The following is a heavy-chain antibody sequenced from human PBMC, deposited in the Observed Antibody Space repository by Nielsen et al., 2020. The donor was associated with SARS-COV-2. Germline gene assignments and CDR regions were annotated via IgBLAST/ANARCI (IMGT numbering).Heavy chain of an antibody. CDR1: GYTFTSYA. CDR3: AIWTSPLTTVTTINAFDI. D-gene: IGHD4-17*01. V-gene: IGHV1-3*01. Sequence: ASVKASCKASGYTFTSYAMHWVRQAPGQRLEWMGWINAGNGNTKYSQKFQGRVTITRDTSASTAYMELSSLRSEDTAVYYCAIWTSPLTTVTTINAFDIWGQGTMVTVSS. CDR2: INAGNGNT. J-gene: IGHJ3*02.